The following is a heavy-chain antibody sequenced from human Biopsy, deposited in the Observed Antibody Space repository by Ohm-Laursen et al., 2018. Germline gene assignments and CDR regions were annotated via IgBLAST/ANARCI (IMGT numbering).Heavy chain of an antibody. Sequence: TTQTLTLTCSFSGFSLSAREMCVSWIRQAPGKALEWLARVDWDDYKDYSASLQTKLSISKDTSNDQVVLTVNNVGPADTATYYCARTPILIVSAGLAYRHRRHLQGMDVWGQGTMVTVSS. CDR1: GFSLSAREMC. V-gene: IGHV2-70*11. CDR2: VDWDDYK. D-gene: IGHD6-13*01. CDR3: ARTPILIVSAGLAYRHRRHLQGMDV. J-gene: IGHJ3*01.